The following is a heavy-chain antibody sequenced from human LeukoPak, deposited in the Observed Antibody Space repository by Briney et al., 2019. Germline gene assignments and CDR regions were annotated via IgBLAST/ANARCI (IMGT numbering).Heavy chain of an antibody. CDR1: GGSFSGYY. CDR3: ARGVARVNWFDP. Sequence: SETLSLTCAVYGGSFSGYYWSWIRQPPGKGLEWIGEINHSGSTNYNPSLKSRVTISVDTSKNQFSLKLSSVTAADTAVYYCARGVARVNWFDPWGQGTLVTVSS. V-gene: IGHV4-34*01. CDR2: INHSGST. D-gene: IGHD5-12*01. J-gene: IGHJ5*02.